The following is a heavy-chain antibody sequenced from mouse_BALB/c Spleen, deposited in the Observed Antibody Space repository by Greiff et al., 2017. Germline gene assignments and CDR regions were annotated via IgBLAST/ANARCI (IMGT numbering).Heavy chain of an antibody. D-gene: IGHD1-1*01. CDR1: GYSITSDYA. CDR3: AIYYGYAMDD. Sequence: EVQLQESGPGLVKPSQSLSLTCTVTGYSITSDYAWNWIRQFPGNKLEWMGYISYSGSTSYNPSLKSRISITRDTSKNQFFLQLNSVTTEDTATYYCAIYYGYAMDDWGQGTSVTVSS. CDR2: ISYSGST. J-gene: IGHJ4*01. V-gene: IGHV3-2*02.